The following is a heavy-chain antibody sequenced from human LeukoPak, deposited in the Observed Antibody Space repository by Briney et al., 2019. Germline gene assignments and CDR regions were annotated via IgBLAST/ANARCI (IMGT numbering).Heavy chain of an antibody. D-gene: IGHD5-18*01. CDR1: GGSISSSSYY. CDR2: IYYSGST. Sequence: SETLSLTCTVCGGSISSSSYYWGWIRQPPGKGLEWIGSIYYSGSTYYNPSLKSRVTVSVDTSKNQFSLKLSSVTAADTAVYYCASLRRRYSYGFGHWFDPWGQGTLVTVSS. V-gene: IGHV4-39*01. J-gene: IGHJ5*02. CDR3: ASLRRRYSYGFGHWFDP.